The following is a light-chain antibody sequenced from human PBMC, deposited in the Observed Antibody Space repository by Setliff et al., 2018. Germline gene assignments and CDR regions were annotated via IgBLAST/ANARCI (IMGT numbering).Light chain of an antibody. Sequence: QSVLAQPRSVSGSPEQSVTPACTGTSSDIGAYNLVSWYQYHAGKAPKLIIYDVSQRPSGVPDRFSGSKSGNAASLTISGLQADDEADYFCFSYAGDSTWVFGGGTKGTVL. CDR1: SSDIGAYNL. CDR2: DVS. J-gene: IGLJ3*02. CDR3: FSYAGDSTWV. V-gene: IGLV2-11*01.